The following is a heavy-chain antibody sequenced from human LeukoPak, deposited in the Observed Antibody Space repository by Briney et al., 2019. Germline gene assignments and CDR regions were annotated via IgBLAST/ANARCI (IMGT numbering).Heavy chain of an antibody. Sequence: PGGSLRLSCAASGFTLSSYAMSWVRQAPGKGLEWVSAISGSGGSTYYADSVKGRFTISRDNSKNTLYLQMNSLRAEDTAVYYCATDSFTVVRGVGSDDGFAVWGQGTMVTVSS. D-gene: IGHD3-10*01. V-gene: IGHV3-23*01. CDR2: ISGSGGST. CDR1: GFTLSSYA. J-gene: IGHJ3*01. CDR3: ATDSFTVVRGVGSDDGFAV.